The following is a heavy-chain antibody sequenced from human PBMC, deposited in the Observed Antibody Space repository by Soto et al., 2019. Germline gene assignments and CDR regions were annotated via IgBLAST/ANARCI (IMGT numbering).Heavy chain of an antibody. Sequence: QVQLQESGPGLVKPSETLSLTCTVSGGSFKSGSYSWSWIRQPPGKGLEWLGYVYHTGRTSYHPSLKSRVSISMDTSKNQFSLNLDSVTAADTAVYFCARDFAYFDSWGQGTLVTVSS. CDR2: VYHTGRT. CDR3: ARDFAYFDS. J-gene: IGHJ4*02. D-gene: IGHD3-3*01. CDR1: GGSFKSGSYS. V-gene: IGHV4-61*01.